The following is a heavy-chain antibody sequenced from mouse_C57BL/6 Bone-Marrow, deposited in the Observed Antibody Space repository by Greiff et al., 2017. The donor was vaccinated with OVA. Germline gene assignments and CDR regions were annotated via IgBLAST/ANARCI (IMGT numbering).Heavy chain of an antibody. Sequence: EVQRVESGGGLVKPGGSLKLSCAASGFTFSSYTMSWVRQTPEKRLEWVATISGGGGNTYYPDSVKGRFTISRDNAKNTLYLQMSSLRSEDTALYYCARPHYYGSPGFAYWGQGTLVTVSA. D-gene: IGHD1-1*01. J-gene: IGHJ3*01. CDR3: ARPHYYGSPGFAY. CDR1: GFTFSSYT. CDR2: ISGGGGNT. V-gene: IGHV5-9*01.